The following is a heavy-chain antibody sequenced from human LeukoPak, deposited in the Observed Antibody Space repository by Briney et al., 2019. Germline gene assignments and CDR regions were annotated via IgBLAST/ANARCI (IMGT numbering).Heavy chain of an antibody. CDR2: MNPNSGNT. CDR3: ARGLTSHGSYYVESGAFDI. D-gene: IGHD1-26*01. CDR1: GYTFTSYD. J-gene: IGHJ3*02. V-gene: IGHV1-8*01. Sequence: GASVKVSCKASGYTFTSYDINWVRQATGQGLEWMGWMNPNSGNTGYAQKFQGRVTMTRNTSISTAYMELSSLRSEDTAVYYCARGLTSHGSYYVESGAFDIWGQGTMVTVSS.